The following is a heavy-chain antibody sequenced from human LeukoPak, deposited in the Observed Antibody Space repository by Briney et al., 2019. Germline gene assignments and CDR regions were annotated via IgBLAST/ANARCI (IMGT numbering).Heavy chain of an antibody. Sequence: SETLSLTCAVYGGSFSGYYWSWIRQHPGKGLEWIGYIYYSGSTYYNPFLKSRVTISVDTSKNQFSLKLSSVTAADTAVYYCARNPHCSSTSCFRKDWFDPWGQGTLVTVSS. J-gene: IGHJ5*02. CDR1: GGSFSGYY. D-gene: IGHD2-2*01. V-gene: IGHV4-31*11. CDR2: IYYSGST. CDR3: ARNPHCSSTSCFRKDWFDP.